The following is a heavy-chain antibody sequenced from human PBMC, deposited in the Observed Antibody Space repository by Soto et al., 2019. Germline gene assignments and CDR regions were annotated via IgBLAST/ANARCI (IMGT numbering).Heavy chain of an antibody. J-gene: IGHJ6*02. Sequence: PSETLSLTCAVYGGSFSGYYWSWIRQPPGKGLEWIGEINHSGSTNYNPSLKSRVTISVDTSKNQFSLKLSSVTAADTAVYYCAGMVRGVIVYYYGMDVWGQGTRVTFSS. V-gene: IGHV4-34*01. CDR2: INHSGST. CDR3: AGMVRGVIVYYYGMDV. CDR1: GGSFSGYY. D-gene: IGHD3-10*01.